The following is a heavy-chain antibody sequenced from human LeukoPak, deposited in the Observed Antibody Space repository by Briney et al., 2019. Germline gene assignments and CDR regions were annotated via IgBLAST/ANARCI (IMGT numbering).Heavy chain of an antibody. CDR2: ISGSGGST. D-gene: IGHD3-10*01. Sequence: GGSLRLSCAASGFTFSSSAMSWVRQAPGKGLEWVSTISGSGGSTYYADSVKGRFTISRDNSKNTLYLQMNSLRAEDTAVYYCAKVSLYYYGSGSYYYFDYWGQGTLVTVSS. CDR3: AKVSLYYYGSGSYYYFDY. CDR1: GFTFSSSA. J-gene: IGHJ4*02. V-gene: IGHV3-23*01.